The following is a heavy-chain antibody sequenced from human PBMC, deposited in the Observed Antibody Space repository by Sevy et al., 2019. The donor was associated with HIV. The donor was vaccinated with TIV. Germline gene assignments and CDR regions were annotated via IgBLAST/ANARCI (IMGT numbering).Heavy chain of an antibody. Sequence: GGSLRRSCAASGFTFSSYSMNWVRQAPGKGLEWVSSISGISNYIYYEDSMKGRFTVSRDNARNSLYLQMNSLRAEDTAVYYCARNNCSITNCYMGDVFDIWGQGTMVTVSS. CDR1: GFTFSSYS. J-gene: IGHJ3*02. CDR2: ISGISNYI. V-gene: IGHV3-21*01. D-gene: IGHD2-2*02. CDR3: ARNNCSITNCYMGDVFDI.